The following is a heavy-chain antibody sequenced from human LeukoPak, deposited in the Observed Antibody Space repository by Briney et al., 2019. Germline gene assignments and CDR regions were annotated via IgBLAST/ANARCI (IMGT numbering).Heavy chain of an antibody. CDR2: LYYSGRT. CDR3: ARGQKYRNGYTVTELGSGYFDY. Sequence: SESLLLAFSGHRGSISSHYWSSIRQPPGKVLEWIGYLYYSGRTSYNRSLKSRVTISVDTSKNHFSLTLSSVTDAETAVYYCARGQKYRNGYTVTELGSGYFDYWGQGTLVTVSS. J-gene: IGHJ4*02. V-gene: IGHV4-59*11. CDR1: RGSISSHY. D-gene: IGHD5-18*01.